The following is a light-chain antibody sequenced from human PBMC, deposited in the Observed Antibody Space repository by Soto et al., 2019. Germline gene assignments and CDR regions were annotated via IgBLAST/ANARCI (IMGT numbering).Light chain of an antibody. CDR1: SSDVGGYNY. CDR2: DVS. Sequence: QSVLTQPPSASGSPGQSVTISCTGTSSDVGGYNYVSWYQQHPGKAPKLMIYDVSERPSGVPDRFSGSRSGNTASLTVSGLQAEDEADYYCSSYAGSNNVLFGGGTQLTVL. CDR3: SSYAGSNNVL. J-gene: IGLJ2*01. V-gene: IGLV2-8*01.